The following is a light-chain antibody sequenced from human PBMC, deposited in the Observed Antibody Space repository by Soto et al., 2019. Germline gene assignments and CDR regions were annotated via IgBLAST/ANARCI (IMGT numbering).Light chain of an antibody. V-gene: IGLV2-8*01. CDR1: SSDVGGYNY. CDR2: EVS. Sequence: QSALTQPPSASGSPGQSVTISCTGTSSDVGGYNYVSWYQQHPGKAPKLIISEVSKRPSGVPDRFSGSKSGNTASLTVSGLQGDDEADYYCSSYEGSSQVVFGGGTKRTVL. CDR3: SSYEGSSQVV. J-gene: IGLJ2*01.